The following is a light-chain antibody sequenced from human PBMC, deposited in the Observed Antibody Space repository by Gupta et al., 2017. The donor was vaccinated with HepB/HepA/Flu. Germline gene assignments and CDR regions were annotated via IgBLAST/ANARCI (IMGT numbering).Light chain of an antibody. J-gene: IGKJ1*01. CDR2: GAS. V-gene: IGKV3-20*01. CDR3: HQYGTSPWT. CDR1: QSISSSY. Sequence: EIVLTQSPGTRSWSPGERATLSCRASQSISSSYLAWYQQKPGQAPRLLIYGASSRAAGVPDRFSGSGSGRDFSLTISRLEPEDFAVYFCHQYGTSPWTFGQGTKVEI.